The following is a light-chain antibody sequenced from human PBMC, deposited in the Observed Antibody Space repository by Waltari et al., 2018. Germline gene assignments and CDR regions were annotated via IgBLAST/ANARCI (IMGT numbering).Light chain of an antibody. CDR1: QSVXYSSNNKNY. Sequence: DIVMXXSPDSLAVXXGERATINCKSSQSVXYSSNNKNYLAWYQQKPGQPPKLLIYWASTXXXGVPDXXXGSGSGXDFTLTIXXLQAEDVXXXXCQQYYSTPYTXXXGXKLEIK. CDR2: WAS. CDR3: QQYYSTPYT. V-gene: IGKV4-1*01. J-gene: IGKJ2*01.